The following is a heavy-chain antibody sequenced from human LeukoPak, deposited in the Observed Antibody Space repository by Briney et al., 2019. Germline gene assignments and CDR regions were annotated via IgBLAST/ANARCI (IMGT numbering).Heavy chain of an antibody. J-gene: IGHJ5*02. V-gene: IGHV1-69*13. Sequence: ASVKVSCKASGGTFSSYAISWVRQAPGQGLEWMGGIIPIFGTANYAQKFQGRVTITADESTSTAYMELSSLRSEDTAVYYCAADTEGLNWFDPWGQGTLVTVSS. CDR3: AADTEGLNWFDP. CDR1: GGTFSSYA. CDR2: IIPIFGTA. D-gene: IGHD3/OR15-3a*01.